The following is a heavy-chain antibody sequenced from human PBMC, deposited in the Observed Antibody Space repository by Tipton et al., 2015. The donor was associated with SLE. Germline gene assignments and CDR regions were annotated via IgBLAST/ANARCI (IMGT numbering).Heavy chain of an antibody. J-gene: IGHJ4*02. CDR2: IWHDGSNE. CDR3: ARGLTMIVVVTLDY. CDR1: GFSFSEKG. V-gene: IGHV3-33*08. Sequence: SLRLSCAASGFSFSEKGMHWVRQAPGKGLEWVAVIWHDGSNEYYGDYVKGRFTISRDNSKNTLYLQMDSLRSEDTAVYYCARGLTMIVVVTLDYWGQGTLVTVSS. D-gene: IGHD3-22*01.